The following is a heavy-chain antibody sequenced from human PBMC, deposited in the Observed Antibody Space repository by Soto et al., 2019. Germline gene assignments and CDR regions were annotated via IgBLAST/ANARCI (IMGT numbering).Heavy chain of an antibody. Sequence: ASVKVSCKVSGYTLTELSMHRVRQAPGKGLEWMGGFDPEDGETIYAQKFQGRVTMTEDTSTDTAYMELSSLRSEDTAVYYCATDPQYYYDTLSLWYWGQGTQVTVSS. J-gene: IGHJ4*02. D-gene: IGHD3-22*01. CDR3: ATDPQYYYDTLSLWY. CDR1: GYTLTELS. CDR2: FDPEDGET. V-gene: IGHV1-24*01.